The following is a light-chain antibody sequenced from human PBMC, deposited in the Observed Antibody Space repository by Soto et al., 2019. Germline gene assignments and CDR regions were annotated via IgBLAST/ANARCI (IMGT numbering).Light chain of an antibody. CDR1: SSNIGNNY. CDR3: QSYDSRLRVV. CDR2: GSS. V-gene: IGLV1-40*01. J-gene: IGLJ2*01. Sequence: QSVLTQPPSASGTPGQRVTISCSGSSSNIGNNYVYWYQQFPGTAPKLLIYGSSNRPSGVPDRFSASKSGTSASLAISGLQAEDEADYYCQSYDSRLRVVFGGGTKVTVL.